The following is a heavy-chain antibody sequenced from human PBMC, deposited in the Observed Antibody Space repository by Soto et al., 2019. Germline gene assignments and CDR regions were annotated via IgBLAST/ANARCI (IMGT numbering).Heavy chain of an antibody. CDR1: GFSLSNARMG. J-gene: IGHJ5*02. CDR2: IFSNDEK. Sequence: QVTLKESGPVLVKHTETLTLTCTVSGFSLSNARMGVSWIRQPPGKALEWLAHIFSNDEKSYSTSLKSRLTISKDTSKRHVVLTMTNMDPVDTATYFCARIGAGRTKYNWFDPWGQATLVTVSS. V-gene: IGHV2-26*01. CDR3: ARIGAGRTKYNWFDP. D-gene: IGHD3-10*01.